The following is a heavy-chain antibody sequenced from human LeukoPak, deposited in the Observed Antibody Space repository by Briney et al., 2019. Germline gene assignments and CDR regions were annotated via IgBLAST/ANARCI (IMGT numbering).Heavy chain of an antibody. J-gene: IGHJ4*02. Sequence: SETLSLTCTVSGGSISSYYWSWIRQPPGKGLEWIGYIYYSGSTNYNPSLKSRVTISVDTSKNQFSLKLSSVTAADTAVYYCAREHGSGSYYGPLGYWGQGTLVTVSS. D-gene: IGHD3-10*01. CDR1: GGSISSYY. CDR2: IYYSGST. CDR3: AREHGSGSYYGPLGY. V-gene: IGHV4-59*01.